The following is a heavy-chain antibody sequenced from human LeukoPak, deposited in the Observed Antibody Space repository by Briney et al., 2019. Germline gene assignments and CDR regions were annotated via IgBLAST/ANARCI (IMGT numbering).Heavy chain of an antibody. J-gene: IGHJ4*02. CDR1: GYTFTTYS. CDR2: INPSGGTT. V-gene: IGHV1-46*01. Sequence: VASVKVSCKASGYTFTTYSILWVRQAPGQGLEWMGVINPSGGTTSYAQKFQGRVTRTRDTSTSTVYMDLSSLRSEDTAVYYCARGGGGLDQWGQGTLVTVSS. D-gene: IGHD3-16*01. CDR3: ARGGGGLDQ.